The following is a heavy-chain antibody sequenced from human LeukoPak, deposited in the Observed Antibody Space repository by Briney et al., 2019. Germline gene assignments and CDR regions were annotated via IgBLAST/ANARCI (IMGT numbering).Heavy chain of an antibody. CDR1: GGSISSYY. Sequence: PSETLSLTCTVSGGSISSYYWCWIRQPPGKGLEWIGYIYYSGSTNYNPSLKSRVTISVDTSKNQFSLKLSSVTAADTAVYYCARNPQLGAVVDYWGQGTLVTVSS. V-gene: IGHV4-59*08. J-gene: IGHJ4*02. CDR2: IYYSGST. D-gene: IGHD6-19*01. CDR3: ARNPQLGAVVDY.